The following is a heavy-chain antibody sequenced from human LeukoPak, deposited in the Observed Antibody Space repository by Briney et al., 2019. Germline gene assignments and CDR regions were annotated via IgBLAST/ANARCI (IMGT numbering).Heavy chain of an antibody. V-gene: IGHV4-59*01. CDR3: AREKYYYDSSGYYGVWFDP. CDR2: IYYSGST. Sequence: SETLSLTCTVSGGSISSYYWSWIRQPPGKGLEWIGYIYYSGSTNYNPSLKSRVTISVDTSKNQFSLKLSSVTAADTAVYYCAREKYYYDSSGYYGVWFDPWGQGTLVTVSS. CDR1: GGSISSYY. J-gene: IGHJ5*02. D-gene: IGHD3-22*01.